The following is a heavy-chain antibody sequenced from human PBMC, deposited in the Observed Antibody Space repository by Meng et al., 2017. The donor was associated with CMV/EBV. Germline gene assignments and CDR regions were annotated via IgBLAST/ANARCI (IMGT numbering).Heavy chain of an antibody. CDR1: GFTSSSYE. V-gene: IGHV3-48*03. J-gene: IGHJ6*02. CDR3: ARDGPIVVVRGHYGMDV. D-gene: IGHD2-2*01. Sequence: GESLKISCAASGFTSSSYEMNWVRQAPGKGLEWVSYISSSGSTIYYADSVKGRFTISRDNAKNSLYLQMNSLRAEDTAVYYCARDGPIVVVRGHYGMDVWGQGTTVTVSS. CDR2: ISSSGSTI.